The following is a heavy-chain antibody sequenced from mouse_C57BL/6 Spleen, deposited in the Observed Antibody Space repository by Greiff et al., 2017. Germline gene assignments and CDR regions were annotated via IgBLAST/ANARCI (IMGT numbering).Heavy chain of an antibody. J-gene: IGHJ4*01. CDR1: GYTFTGYW. Sequence: VQLQQSGAELMKPGASVKLSCKATGYTFTGYWIEWVKQRPGHGLEWIGEILPGSGSTNYNEKFKGKATFTAATSSNTADMELSSLTTEDSAIYYCARPRYYGRSGDYAMDYLGQGTSVTVSS. CDR2: ILPGSGST. CDR3: ARPRYYGRSGDYAMDY. D-gene: IGHD1-1*01. V-gene: IGHV1-9*01.